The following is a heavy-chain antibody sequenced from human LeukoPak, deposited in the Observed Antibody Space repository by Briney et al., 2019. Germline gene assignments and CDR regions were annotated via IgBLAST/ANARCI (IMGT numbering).Heavy chain of an antibody. J-gene: IGHJ4*02. V-gene: IGHV1-46*01. D-gene: IGHD3-3*01. CDR2: INPSGGST. Sequence: ASVKVSCKASGYTFTSYDINWVRQAPGQGLEWMGIINPSGGSTSYAQKFQGRVTMTRDTSTSTVYMELSSLRSEDTAVYYCARGLTIFGVVIIPNQYYFDYWGQGTLVTVSS. CDR1: GYTFTSYD. CDR3: ARGLTIFGVVIIPNQYYFDY.